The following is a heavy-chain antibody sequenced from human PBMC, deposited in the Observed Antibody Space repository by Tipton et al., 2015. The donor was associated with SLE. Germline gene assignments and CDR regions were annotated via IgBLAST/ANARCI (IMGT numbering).Heavy chain of an antibody. Sequence: SLRLSCAASGFTFDDYAMHWVRQAPGKGLEWVSGISWNSGSIGYADSVKGRFTISRDNAKNSLYLQMNSLRAEDTAVYYCARENSSGWSEDAFDIWGQGTMVTVSS. CDR3: ARENSSGWSEDAFDI. D-gene: IGHD6-19*01. J-gene: IGHJ3*02. CDR1: GFTFDDYA. V-gene: IGHV3-9*01. CDR2: ISWNSGSI.